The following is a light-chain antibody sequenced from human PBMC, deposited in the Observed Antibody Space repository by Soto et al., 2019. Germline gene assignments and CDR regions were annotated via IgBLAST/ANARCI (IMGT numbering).Light chain of an antibody. J-gene: IGKJ5*01. CDR2: GTS. CDR1: QSVDSY. Sequence: EMVLTQSPGTLSLSPGERATVSCRASQSVDSYLAWYQQKPGQAPRLLSYGTSSRATGIPARFSGSGSGTDFTLTSSRVGREDFAVYYCQQYATSPTTFGQGARLDNK. V-gene: IGKV3-20*01. CDR3: QQYATSPTT.